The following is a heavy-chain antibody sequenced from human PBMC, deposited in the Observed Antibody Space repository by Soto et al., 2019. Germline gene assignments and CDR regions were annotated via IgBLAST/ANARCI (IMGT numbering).Heavy chain of an antibody. J-gene: IGHJ5*02. CDR3: ARYAGGGSGSYFFSGWFDH. CDR1: GDTFSSYA. Sequence: SVKVSCKASGDTFSSYAISWVRQAPGQGLEWMGGIIPIFGTANYAQKFQGRVTITADKSTSTAYMEPSSLRSDDTAVYYCARYAGGGSGSYFFSGWFDHWGQGTLVTVSS. CDR2: IIPIFGTA. V-gene: IGHV1-69*06. D-gene: IGHD3-10*01.